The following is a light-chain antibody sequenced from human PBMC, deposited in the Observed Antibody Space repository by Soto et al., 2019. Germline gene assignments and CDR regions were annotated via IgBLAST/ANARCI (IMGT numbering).Light chain of an antibody. CDR1: QSISNN. Sequence: EIVLTQSPATLSVSPGERATLSCRASQSISNNLAWYQQRPGQPPRLLIYDTSNRATGIPARFSGSGSGTDFTLTISGLEPADLGVYYCQQRHNWPITFGQGTRLEIK. J-gene: IGKJ5*01. CDR2: DTS. CDR3: QQRHNWPIT. V-gene: IGKV3-11*01.